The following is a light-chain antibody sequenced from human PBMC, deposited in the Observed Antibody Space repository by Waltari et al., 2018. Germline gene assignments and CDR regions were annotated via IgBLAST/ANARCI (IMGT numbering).Light chain of an antibody. CDR2: DAS. V-gene: IGKV3-11*01. CDR3: HQYDNWPHT. J-gene: IGKJ2*01. CDR1: QSFTY. Sequence: EIVLTQSPPTLSLSPGERATPPCRASQSFTYLAWYQHKPGQAPRLLIYDASNRATGIPARFSGSGSGTDFTLTISSLEPEDFAVYYCHQYDNWPHTFGQGTKLEIK.